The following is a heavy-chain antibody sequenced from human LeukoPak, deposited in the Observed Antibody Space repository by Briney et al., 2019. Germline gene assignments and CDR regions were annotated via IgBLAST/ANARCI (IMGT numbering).Heavy chain of an antibody. D-gene: IGHD3-10*01. Sequence: SETLSLTCTVSGGSISSGDHYWSWIRQPPGKGLEWIGYINYSGSTYYNSSLESRLTISADTSKNHFSLKLSSVTAADTAVYYCARGRWFGELYLDYWGQGTLVTVSS. CDR1: GGSISSGDHY. J-gene: IGHJ4*02. CDR2: INYSGST. CDR3: ARGRWFGELYLDY. V-gene: IGHV4-30-4*01.